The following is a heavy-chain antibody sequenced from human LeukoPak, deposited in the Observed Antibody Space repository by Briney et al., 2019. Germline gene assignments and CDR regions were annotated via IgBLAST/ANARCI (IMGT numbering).Heavy chain of an antibody. CDR3: ARLGMATAPFDY. CDR2: IYYSGST. CDR1: GGSISGYH. Sequence: SETLSLTCTVTGGSISGYHWNWIRQPPGKGLEWIGYIYYSGSTNYNPSLKSRVTISVDTSKNQFSLKLSSVTAADTAVYYCARLGMATAPFDYWGQGTLVTVSS. D-gene: IGHD5-24*01. V-gene: IGHV4-59*01. J-gene: IGHJ4*02.